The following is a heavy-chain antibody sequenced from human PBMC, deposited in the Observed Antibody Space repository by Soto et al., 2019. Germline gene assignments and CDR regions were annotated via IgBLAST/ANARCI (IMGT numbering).Heavy chain of an antibody. CDR3: ARVSGTYSSSSEPYYFDY. CDR1: GGTFSSYA. V-gene: IGHV1-69*13. Sequence: WASVKVSCKASGGTFSSYAISWVRQAPGQGLEWMGGIIPIFGTANYAQKFQGRVTITADESTSTAYMELSSLRSEDTAVYYCARVSGTYSSSSEPYYFDYWGQGTLVTVSS. J-gene: IGHJ4*02. D-gene: IGHD6-13*01. CDR2: IIPIFGTA.